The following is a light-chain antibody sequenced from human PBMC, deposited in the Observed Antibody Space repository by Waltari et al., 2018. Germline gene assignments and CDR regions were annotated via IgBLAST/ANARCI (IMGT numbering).Light chain of an antibody. J-gene: IGLJ1*01. CDR3: SSYTSSTTAL. CDR1: SSDIGNYNY. Sequence: QSALTQPASVSGSPGQSITISCTGTSSDIGNYNYVSWYKQHPGKAPQLMIYDVSKRPSGVSNRFSGSKSGNTASLTISGLQAEDEADYYCSSYTSSTTALFGTGTRVTVL. CDR2: DVS. V-gene: IGLV2-14*03.